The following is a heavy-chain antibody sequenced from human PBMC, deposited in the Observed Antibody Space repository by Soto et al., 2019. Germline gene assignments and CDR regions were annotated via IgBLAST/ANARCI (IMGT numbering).Heavy chain of an antibody. D-gene: IGHD4-17*01. J-gene: IGHJ6*02. Sequence: SETLSLTCAVSGGSISSSNWWSWVRQPPGKGLEWIGEIYHSGSTNYNPSLRSRVTISVDKSKNQFSLKLSSVTAADTAVYYCARGYYGDYGYYYYYYGMDVWGQGTTVTVSS. CDR3: ARGYYGDYGYYYYYYGMDV. CDR1: GGSISSSNW. CDR2: IYHSGST. V-gene: IGHV4-4*02.